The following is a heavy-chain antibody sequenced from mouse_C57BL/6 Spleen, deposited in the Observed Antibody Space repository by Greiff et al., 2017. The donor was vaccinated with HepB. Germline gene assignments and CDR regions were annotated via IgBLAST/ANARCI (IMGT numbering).Heavy chain of an antibody. CDR1: GYTFTSYW. Sequence: QVQLQQPGAELVRPGTSVKLSCKASGYTFTSYWMHWVKQRPGQGLEWIGVIDPSDSYTNYNQKFKGKATLTVDTSSSTAYMQLSSLTSEDSAVYYCARGGWGDLAWFAYWGQGTLVTVAA. CDR3: ARGGWGDLAWFAY. V-gene: IGHV1-59*01. CDR2: IDPSDSYT. D-gene: IGHD3-3*01. J-gene: IGHJ3*01.